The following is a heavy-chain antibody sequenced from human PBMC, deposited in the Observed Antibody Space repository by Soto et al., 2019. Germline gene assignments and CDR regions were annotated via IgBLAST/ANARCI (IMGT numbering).Heavy chain of an antibody. V-gene: IGHV1-58*01. CDR1: GATFTSST. Sequence: SVKVSCKASGATFTSSTVNWVRQARGQPPEWIGWILVGSGQTNSAQKFQGRVAITRDMSTYTAYLELNSLRSDDSAVYYCAAISSGYYRVFDYWGQGTPVTGSS. J-gene: IGHJ4*02. CDR2: ILVGSGQT. D-gene: IGHD3-22*01. CDR3: AAISSGYYRVFDY.